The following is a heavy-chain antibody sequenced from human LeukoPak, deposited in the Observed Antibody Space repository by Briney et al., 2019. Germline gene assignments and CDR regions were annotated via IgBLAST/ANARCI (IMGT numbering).Heavy chain of an antibody. Sequence: AGGSLRLSCAASGFTFSDHYMAWVRQAPGKGLEWVGRTRNKANSYTTEYAASVKGRFTISRDDSKNSLYLQMNSLKTEDTAVYYCARGGVRITGTASGTEWGQGTLVTVSS. CDR3: ARGGVRITGTASGTE. CDR1: GFTFSDHY. CDR2: TRNKANSYTT. V-gene: IGHV3-72*01. D-gene: IGHD1-20*01. J-gene: IGHJ4*02.